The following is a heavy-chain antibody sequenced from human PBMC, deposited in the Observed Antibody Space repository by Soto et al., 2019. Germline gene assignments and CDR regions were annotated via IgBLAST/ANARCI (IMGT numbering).Heavy chain of an antibody. D-gene: IGHD2-2*01. CDR2: ISGSGVST. CDR3: AKFYCISIMCQVPAAKSTGGFEI. CDR1: GFTFSSYA. J-gene: IGHJ3*02. V-gene: IGHV3-23*01. Sequence: EPQLLESGGGLGHPGGSLRLSCAASGFTFSSYAMSWVRQAPGKGLEWVAAISGSGVSTYYADSVRGRSTISRDNSKKTVDLQMNSLRAEDTAVYYCAKFYCISIMCQVPAAKSTGGFEIWGHGTLVTVS.